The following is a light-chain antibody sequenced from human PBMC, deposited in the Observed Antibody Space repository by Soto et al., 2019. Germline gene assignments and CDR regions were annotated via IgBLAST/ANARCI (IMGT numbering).Light chain of an antibody. Sequence: QSVAPGERLTFSCRATQVVSRKLAWYHHKPGQAPRILISGESTGATGIPDRFSGSGSGTEFTLTISRLQPEDFAAYYCQQFSSYPRTXGQGTKVDIK. CDR1: QVVSRK. CDR2: GES. CDR3: QQFSSYPRT. V-gene: IGKV3-15*01. J-gene: IGKJ1*01.